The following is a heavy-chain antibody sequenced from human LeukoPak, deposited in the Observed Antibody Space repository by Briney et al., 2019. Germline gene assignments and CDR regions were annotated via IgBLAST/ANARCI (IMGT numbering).Heavy chain of an antibody. V-gene: IGHV3-48*02. D-gene: IGHD4-23*01. Sequence: GGSLRLSCAASGFTLDDYGMSWVRQAPGKGLEWVSTGSSTTYYADSVKGRFTISRDNVENSLYLQMNSLRDEDTAVYYCARVAAGYSVNYFDYWGQGTLVTVSS. CDR3: ARVAAGYSVNYFDY. CDR2: STGSSTT. CDR1: GFTLDDYG. J-gene: IGHJ4*02.